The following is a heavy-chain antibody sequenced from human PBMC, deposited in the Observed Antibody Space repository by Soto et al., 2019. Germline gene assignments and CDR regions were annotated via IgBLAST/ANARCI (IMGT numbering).Heavy chain of an antibody. D-gene: IGHD1-26*01. Sequence: QLQLQESGPGLVKPSETLSLTCTVSGGSFSSSSYYWGWIRQPPGKGLEWIGTIYYSGSTYYNPSLKSRVTMSVDTSKKQFSLKLSSVTAADTAVYYWARLYGREAFDIWGQGTMVTVSS. J-gene: IGHJ3*02. CDR2: IYYSGST. V-gene: IGHV4-39*01. CDR1: GGSFSSSSYY. CDR3: ARLYGREAFDI.